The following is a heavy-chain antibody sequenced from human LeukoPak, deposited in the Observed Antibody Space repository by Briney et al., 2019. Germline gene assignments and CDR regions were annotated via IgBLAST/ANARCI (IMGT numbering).Heavy chain of an antibody. J-gene: IGHJ4*02. D-gene: IGHD4-17*01. CDR2: IFSGGST. CDR3: ARDTHYGDPDY. V-gene: IGHV3-53*01. CDR1: GFTVSSNY. Sequence: GGSLRLSCAAPGFTVSSNYMSWVRQAPGKGLEWVSVIFSGGSTNYADSVKGRFTISRDNSKNTLYLQMNSLRAEDTAVYYCARDTHYGDPDYWGQGTLVTVSS.